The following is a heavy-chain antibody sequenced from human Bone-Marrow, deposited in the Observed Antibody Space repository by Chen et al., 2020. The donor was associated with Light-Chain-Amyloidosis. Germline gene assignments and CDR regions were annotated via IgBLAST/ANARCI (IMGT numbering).Heavy chain of an antibody. D-gene: IGHD6-25*01. Sequence: QVQLVQSGPAVKKPGASVSISCPPSGYPLNFYHIHWMRQAPGQGLEWLGRIDPSDGGTNYAQNLQGRVSMTRDTSTATVYMDLKHLRSEDTAVYFCASGWYDSGWHDYWGQGTLVTVSS. V-gene: IGHV1-46*02. CDR3: ASGWYDSGWHDY. CDR2: IDPSDGGT. J-gene: IGHJ4*02. CDR1: GYPLNFYH.